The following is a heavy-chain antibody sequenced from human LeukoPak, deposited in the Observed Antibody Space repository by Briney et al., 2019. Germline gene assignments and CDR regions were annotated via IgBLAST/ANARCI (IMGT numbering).Heavy chain of an antibody. Sequence: PGGSLRLSCAASGFTFSSYGMHWVRQAPGKGLEWVSAISGSGGSTYYADSVKGRFTISRDNSKNTLYLQMNSLRAEDTALYYCAKDKDYYGSGSFDYWGQGTLVTVSS. CDR3: AKDKDYYGSGSFDY. V-gene: IGHV3-23*01. CDR2: ISGSGGST. J-gene: IGHJ4*02. CDR1: GFTFSSYG. D-gene: IGHD3-10*01.